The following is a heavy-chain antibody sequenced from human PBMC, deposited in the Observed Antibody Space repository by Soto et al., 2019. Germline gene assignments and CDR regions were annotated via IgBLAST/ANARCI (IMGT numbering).Heavy chain of an antibody. CDR2: IWYDGSNK. J-gene: IGHJ4*02. V-gene: IGHV3-33*01. CDR3: ARSPDEDEEGDYVGYFDY. CDR1: GFTFSSYG. D-gene: IGHD4-17*01. Sequence: GGSLRLSCAASGFTFSSYGMHWVRQAPGKGLEWVAVIWYDGSNKYYADSVKGRFTISRDNSKNTLYLQMNSLRAEDTAVYYCARSPDEDEEGDYVGYFDYWGQGTLVTVSS.